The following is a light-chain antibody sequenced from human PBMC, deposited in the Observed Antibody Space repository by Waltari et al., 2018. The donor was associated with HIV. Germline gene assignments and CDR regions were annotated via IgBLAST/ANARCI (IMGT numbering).Light chain of an antibody. CDR1: SSNNGNDN. V-gene: IGLV1-47*01. J-gene: IGLJ1*01. CDR2: KNY. CDR3: VGWDGSLSGYV. Sequence: QSVLTQPPSASGTPGQTVTISCSGSSSNNGNDNVYWYQQLPGMTPKLLIYKNYQRPSGVPDRFAGSKSGTSASLAISGLRSEDEADYYCVGWDGSLSGYVFGAGTKVTVL.